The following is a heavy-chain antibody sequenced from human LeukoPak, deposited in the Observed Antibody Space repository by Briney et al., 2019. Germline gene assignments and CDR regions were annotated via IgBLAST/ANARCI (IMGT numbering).Heavy chain of an antibody. CDR3: ARVGIAAAGTLSPYYAMDV. CDR2: IYHSGST. V-gene: IGHV4-38-2*01. D-gene: IGHD6-13*01. CDR1: GYSISSGYY. Sequence: SETLSHTCAVSGYSISSGYYWGWIRQPPGKGLEWIGSIYHSGSTYYNPSLKSRVTISVDTSKNQFSLKLSSVTAADTAVYYCARVGIAAAGTLSPYYAMDVWGKGTTVTVSS. J-gene: IGHJ6*04.